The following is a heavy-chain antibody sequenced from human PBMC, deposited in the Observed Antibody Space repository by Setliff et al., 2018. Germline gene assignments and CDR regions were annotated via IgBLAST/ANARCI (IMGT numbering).Heavy chain of an antibody. Sequence: PGGSLRLSCTASGFTFGDYAMSWVRQAPGKGLEWVSIIFNDGSTYYADSVKGRFTISRDISTSTLYLHMNSLRAEDTAVYYCARDRGGTNPWFDPWGQGTLVTVSS. V-gene: IGHV3-53*01. J-gene: IGHJ5*02. CDR1: GFTFGDYA. D-gene: IGHD3-10*01. CDR3: ARDRGGTNPWFDP. CDR2: IFNDGST.